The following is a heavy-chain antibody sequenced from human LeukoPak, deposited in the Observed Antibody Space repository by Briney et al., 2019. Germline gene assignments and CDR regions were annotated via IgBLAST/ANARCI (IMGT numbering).Heavy chain of an antibody. CDR1: GFTFSSYS. J-gene: IGHJ4*02. D-gene: IGHD1-26*01. CDR3: AKDVGKWESLHFFDY. V-gene: IGHV3-23*01. CDR2: ISGSGAST. Sequence: PGGSLRLSCAASGFTFSSYSMSWVRQAPGKGLEWVSGISGSGASTYYADSVTGRFTISRDNSRNTLYLQMNSLRGDDTVVYYCAKDVGKWESLHFFDYWGQGTLVTVSS.